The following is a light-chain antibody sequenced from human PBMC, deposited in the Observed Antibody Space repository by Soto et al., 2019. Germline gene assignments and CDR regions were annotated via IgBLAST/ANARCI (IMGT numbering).Light chain of an antibody. CDR2: EVS. CDR1: SSDVGGYNY. CDR3: SSYTSSSTPGVV. Sequence: QSALTQPASVSGSPGQSITISCTGTSSDVGGYNYVYWYQQHPGKAPKLMIYEVSNRPSGVSNRFSGSKSGNTASLTISGLQAEDEADYYCSSYTSSSTPGVVFGGGTKLTVL. V-gene: IGLV2-14*01. J-gene: IGLJ2*01.